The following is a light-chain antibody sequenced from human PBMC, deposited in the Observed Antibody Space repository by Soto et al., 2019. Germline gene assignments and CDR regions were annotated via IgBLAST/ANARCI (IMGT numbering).Light chain of an antibody. CDR1: SXDVGGYDY. V-gene: IGLV2-14*01. J-gene: IGLJ1*01. Sequence: QSALTQPGSVSGSPGQSITMSCTGTSXDVGGYDYVSWYQQHPGEVPKLIIFEVSSRPAWISNRFSASKSGNTASLTISGLQAEDEADYYCSSYTTSSSYVFGTGTKVTLL. CDR2: EVS. CDR3: SSYTTSSSYV.